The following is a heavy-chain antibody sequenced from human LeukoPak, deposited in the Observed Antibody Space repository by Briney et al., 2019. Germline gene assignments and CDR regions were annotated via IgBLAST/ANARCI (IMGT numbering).Heavy chain of an antibody. D-gene: IGHD6-13*01. CDR2: IRYDGSNK. CDR3: ATAPLYSSSWYFRGYFDD. Sequence: PGGSLRLSCAASGFTFSNYGMHWVRQAPGKGLERVAFIRYDGSNKFYADSVKGRFTISRDNSKNTLYLQMNSLRAEDTAVYYCATAPLYSSSWYFRGYFDDWGQGTLVTVSS. J-gene: IGHJ4*02. V-gene: IGHV3-30*02. CDR1: GFTFSNYG.